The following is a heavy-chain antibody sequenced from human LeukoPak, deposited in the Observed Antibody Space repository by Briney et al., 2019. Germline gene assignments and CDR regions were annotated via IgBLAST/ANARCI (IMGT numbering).Heavy chain of an antibody. CDR1: GFTFSGYD. V-gene: IGHV3-13*01. J-gene: IGHJ4*02. Sequence: GGSLRLSCAASGFTFSGYDMHWVRQATGKGLEWVSAIGTAGDTYYPGSVKGRFTISRENAKNSLYLQMNSLRAGDTAVYYCARASSGYDSTYYFDYWGQGTLVTVSS. D-gene: IGHD5-12*01. CDR3: ARASSGYDSTYYFDY. CDR2: IGTAGDT.